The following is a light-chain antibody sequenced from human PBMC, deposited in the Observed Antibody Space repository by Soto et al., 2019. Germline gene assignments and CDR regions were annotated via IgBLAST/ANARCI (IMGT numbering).Light chain of an antibody. CDR3: QSYRHGSWT. J-gene: IGKJ1*01. Sequence: DIQMTQSPSTLSASGGDRVTITCRASQSVSAWLAWYQQKPGKAPKLLMYDVSTLESGVPLRFSGSGSGTEFTLTINSPQPDDFATYCCQSYRHGSWTFGQGTKVEFK. V-gene: IGKV1-5*01. CDR1: QSVSAW. CDR2: DVS.